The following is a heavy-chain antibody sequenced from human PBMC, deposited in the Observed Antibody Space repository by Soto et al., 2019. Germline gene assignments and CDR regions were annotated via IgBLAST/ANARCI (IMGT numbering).Heavy chain of an antibody. D-gene: IGHD1-26*01. J-gene: IGHJ4*02. Sequence: SETLSLTCTVSGGSISSGGYYWSWIRQHPGKGLEWIGYIYYSGSTYYNPSLKSRVTISVDTSKNQFSLKLSSVTAADTAVYYCARRWGFTFDYWGQGTLVTVSS. V-gene: IGHV4-31*03. CDR1: GGSISSGGYY. CDR2: IYYSGST. CDR3: ARRWGFTFDY.